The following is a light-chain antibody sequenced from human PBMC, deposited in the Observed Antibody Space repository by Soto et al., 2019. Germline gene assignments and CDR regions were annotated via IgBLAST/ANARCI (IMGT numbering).Light chain of an antibody. Sequence: QSALTQPASVSGSPGQSITISRTGTSGDVDAFDYVSWYQQHPGKAPKLMIFEVSDRPSGVSDRFSGSKSGSTASLTISGLQAEDEADYFCTSFTSSSTQVFGTGTKLTVL. V-gene: IGLV2-14*01. CDR2: EVS. CDR3: TSFTSSSTQV. J-gene: IGLJ1*01. CDR1: SGDVDAFDY.